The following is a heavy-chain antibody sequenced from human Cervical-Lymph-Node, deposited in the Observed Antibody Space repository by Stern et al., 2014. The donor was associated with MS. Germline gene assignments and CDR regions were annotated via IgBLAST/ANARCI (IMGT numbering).Heavy chain of an antibody. CDR2: IYPGDSNL. V-gene: IGHV5-51*01. CDR1: GYNFSTYW. D-gene: IGHD6-13*01. Sequence: EVQLGESGAEVRKPGGSVKSSCKASGYNFSTYWIGWGRHMPGKGLGVSGIIYPGDSNLRYSPSFQGQVTISADKSISTAYLQWSSLKASDTAMYYCARRIAGSLDYWGQGTLVTVSS. J-gene: IGHJ4*02. CDR3: ARRIAGSLDY.